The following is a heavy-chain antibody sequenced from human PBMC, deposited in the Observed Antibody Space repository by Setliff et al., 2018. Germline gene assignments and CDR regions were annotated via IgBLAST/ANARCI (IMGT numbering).Heavy chain of an antibody. CDR3: RYWSGYYNNNY. J-gene: IGHJ4*02. CDR1: GGSFTNYY. CDR2: INHSGST. V-gene: IGHV4-34*01. D-gene: IGHD3-3*01. Sequence: SETLSLTCTVYGGSFTNYYWGWIRQSPGKGLEWIGEINHSGSTNYNPSLKSRLTISVDASTNQFSLKLYSVTAADTAVYYCRYWSGYYNNNYWGQGTLVTVSS.